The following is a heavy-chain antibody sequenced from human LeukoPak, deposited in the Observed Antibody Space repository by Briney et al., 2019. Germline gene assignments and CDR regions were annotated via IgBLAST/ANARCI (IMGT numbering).Heavy chain of an antibody. J-gene: IGHJ6*03. CDR2: IYHTGST. V-gene: IGHV4-39*07. CDR1: GGSISSSSYY. CDR3: ARDRKYYYHMDV. Sequence: SETLSLTCTVSGGSISSSSYYWGWIRQPPGKGLEWIGSIYHTGSTYYNPSFKSRVTMSVDTSKNQFSLKLSSLTAADTAVYYCARDRKYYYHMDVWGKGTTVTVSS.